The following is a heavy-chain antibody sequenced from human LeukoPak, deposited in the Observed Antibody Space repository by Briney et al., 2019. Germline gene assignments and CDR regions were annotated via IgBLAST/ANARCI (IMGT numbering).Heavy chain of an antibody. Sequence: GGSLRLSCAASGFTFSSYWMTWVRQAPGKGLEWEANIKPDGSVKSYVDSVKGRFTISRDNAKKSLYLEMNSLRAEDTAVYYCASPLLESGGNIHFGLWGRGTLVTVSS. J-gene: IGHJ2*01. CDR3: ASPLLESGGNIHFGL. V-gene: IGHV3-7*05. D-gene: IGHD4-23*01. CDR1: GFTFSSYW. CDR2: IKPDGSVK.